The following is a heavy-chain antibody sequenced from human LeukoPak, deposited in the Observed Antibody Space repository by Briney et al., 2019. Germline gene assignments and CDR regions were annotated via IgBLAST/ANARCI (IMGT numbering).Heavy chain of an antibody. CDR3: VVRGVVKPY. CDR2: MWYDGSNQ. J-gene: IGHJ4*02. CDR1: GFTFSSYG. Sequence: PGGSLRLSCAASGFTFSSYGMHWVRQAPGKGLEWVAVMWYDGSNQYYADSVKGRFTISRDNSKNTLYLQMNSLRAEDTAVYYCVVRGVVKPYWGQGTLVTVSS. D-gene: IGHD3-10*01. V-gene: IGHV3-33*01.